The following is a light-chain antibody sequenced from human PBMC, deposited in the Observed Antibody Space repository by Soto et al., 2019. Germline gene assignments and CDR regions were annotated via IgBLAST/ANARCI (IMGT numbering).Light chain of an antibody. CDR2: RAS. CDR1: QSINSN. Sequence: IVMTQSPATLSVSPGERATLSCRASQSINSNLAWYQQKPGQAPRLLMFRASIRATGFPARFSGSGSGTEFNITISSLQSEDSAVYYCHQYNSWPRGTFGPGTKVEIK. CDR3: HQYNSWPRGT. J-gene: IGKJ3*01. V-gene: IGKV3-15*01.